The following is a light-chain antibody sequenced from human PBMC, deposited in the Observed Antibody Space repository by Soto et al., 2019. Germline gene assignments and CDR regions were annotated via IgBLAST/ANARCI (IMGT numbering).Light chain of an antibody. CDR1: QSVSRW. CDR2: DVS. J-gene: IGKJ1*01. Sequence: DIQMTQSTSTLSASVGDRVTTTCRASQSVSRWLAWYQQKPGKVPTVLIYDVSTLQSGVPSRFSGGGSGTEFTLTITSLQPDDFATYYCQEYTTYSRTFGQGTKVEVK. V-gene: IGKV1-5*01. CDR3: QEYTTYSRT.